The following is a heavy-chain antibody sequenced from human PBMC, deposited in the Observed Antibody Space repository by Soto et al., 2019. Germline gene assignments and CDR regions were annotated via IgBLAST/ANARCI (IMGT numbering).Heavy chain of an antibody. V-gene: IGHV1-24*01. Sequence: ASVKVSCKVSGYTLTELSMHWVRQAPGKGLEWMGGFDPEDGETIYAQKFQGRVTMTEDTSTDTAYMELSSLRSEDTAVYYCATAKGYSSGWYYSEVDYWGQGTLVTVSS. CDR2: FDPEDGET. D-gene: IGHD6-19*01. CDR1: GYTLTELS. CDR3: ATAKGYSSGWYYSEVDY. J-gene: IGHJ4*02.